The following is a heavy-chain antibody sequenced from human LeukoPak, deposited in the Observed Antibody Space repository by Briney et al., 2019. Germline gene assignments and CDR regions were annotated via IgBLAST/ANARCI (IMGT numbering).Heavy chain of an antibody. Sequence: PGGSLRLSCAASGFTFDDYGMSWVRQAPGKGLEWVSGINWNGGSTGYADSVKGRFTISRDNAKNPLYLQMNSLRAEDTALYHCARGYSSGWYLGDFVYWGEGTLVTVSS. CDR3: ARGYSSGWYLGDFVY. CDR2: INWNGGST. CDR1: GFTFDDYG. J-gene: IGHJ4*02. V-gene: IGHV3-20*01. D-gene: IGHD6-19*01.